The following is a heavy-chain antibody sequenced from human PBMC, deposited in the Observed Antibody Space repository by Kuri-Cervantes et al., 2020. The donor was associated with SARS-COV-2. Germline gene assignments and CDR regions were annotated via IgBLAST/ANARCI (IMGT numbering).Heavy chain of an antibody. Sequence: GSLRLSCTVSGGSISSYYWSWIRQPAGKGLEWIGRIYTSGSTNYNPSLKSRVTMSVDTSKNQFSLKLSSVTAADTAVYYCARDYYDFWSGSVYYYYYMDVWGKGTTVTASS. CDR2: IYTSGST. J-gene: IGHJ6*03. V-gene: IGHV4-4*07. CDR3: ARDYYDFWSGSVYYYYYMDV. D-gene: IGHD3-3*01. CDR1: GGSISSYY.